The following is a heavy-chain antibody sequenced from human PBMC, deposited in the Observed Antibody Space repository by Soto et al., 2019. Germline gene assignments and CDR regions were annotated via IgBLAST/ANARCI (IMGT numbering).Heavy chain of an antibody. CDR3: AFSLGFLVIRS. CDR1: GYTFTNYG. D-gene: IGHD3-9*01. J-gene: IGHJ5*02. V-gene: IGHV1-18*01. CDR2: INVYNGNT. Sequence: GASVKVSCKASGYTFTNYGISWVRQAPGQGLEWMGWINVYNGNTKYAQKVQGRVTMTTDTSTSTAYMELRSLRSEDTAVYYCAFSLGFLVIRSWGQGTLVTVSS.